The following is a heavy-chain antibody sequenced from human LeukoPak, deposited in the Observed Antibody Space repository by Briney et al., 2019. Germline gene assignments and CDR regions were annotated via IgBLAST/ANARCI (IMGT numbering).Heavy chain of an antibody. CDR3: AREGPYYDFWSGPPYGMDV. CDR1: GFTFSSYS. J-gene: IGHJ6*02. Sequence: GGSLRLSCAASGFTFSSYSMNWVRQAPGKGLEWVSYISSSSSTIYYADSVKDRFTISRDNAKNSLYLQMNSLRAEDTAVYYCAREGPYYDFWSGPPYGMDVWGQGTTVTVSS. D-gene: IGHD3-3*01. CDR2: ISSSSSTI. V-gene: IGHV3-48*01.